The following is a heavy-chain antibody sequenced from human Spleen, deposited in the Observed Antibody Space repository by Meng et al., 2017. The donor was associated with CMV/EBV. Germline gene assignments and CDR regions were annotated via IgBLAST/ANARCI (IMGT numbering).Heavy chain of an antibody. D-gene: IGHD3-3*01. CDR3: ARDKRERYYDFWSGYTDAFDI. V-gene: IGHV3-30-3*01. CDR2: ISYDGSNK. J-gene: IGHJ3*02. Sequence: GESLKISCVASGFTFSSYAMHWVRQAPGKGLEWVAVISYDGSNKYYADSVKGRFTISRDNSKNTLYLQMNSLRAEDTAVYYCARDKRERYYDFWSGYTDAFDIWGQGTMVTVSS. CDR1: GFTFSSYA.